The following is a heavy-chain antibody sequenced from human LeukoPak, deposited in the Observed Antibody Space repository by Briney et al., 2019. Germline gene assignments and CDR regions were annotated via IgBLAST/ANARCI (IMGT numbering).Heavy chain of an antibody. CDR2: ISRSGDGT. J-gene: IGHJ4*02. V-gene: IGHV3-23*01. CDR3: TRAEEQRPIDY. Sequence: PGGSLRLSCAVSGFTSKTSAMSWVRQAPGKGLEWVSGISRSGDGTYYAASVKGRFTISRDKFKEVLYLQMDSLRADDTAMYYCTRAEEQRPIDYWGQGTLVTVSS. CDR1: GFTSKTSA. D-gene: IGHD6-25*01.